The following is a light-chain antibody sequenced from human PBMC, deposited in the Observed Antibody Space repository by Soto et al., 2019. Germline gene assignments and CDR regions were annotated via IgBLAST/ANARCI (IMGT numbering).Light chain of an antibody. CDR1: KLGDKY. CDR3: QAWDSTTGV. Sequence: SYELTQPPSVSVSPGQTANITCSGYKLGDKYACWYQQKPGQSPVLVIYQNTKRPSGIPERFSGSNSGNTATLTISETQALDESDYYCQAWDSTTGVFGGGTKLTVL. J-gene: IGLJ2*01. V-gene: IGLV3-1*01. CDR2: QNT.